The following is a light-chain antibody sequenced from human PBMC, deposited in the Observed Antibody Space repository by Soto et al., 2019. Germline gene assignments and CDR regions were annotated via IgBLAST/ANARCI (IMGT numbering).Light chain of an antibody. Sequence: EIVLTHSPGTLSLSPCERATLSCSAIQSVSSSQLAWYQQRPGQAPRLLVYGASTRATGIADRFSGSGSGTDFTLTISRLEPEDFAVYYCQQYGSSPPITFGQGTRLEIK. CDR3: QQYGSSPPIT. CDR2: GAS. J-gene: IGKJ5*01. CDR1: QSVSSSQ. V-gene: IGKV3-20*01.